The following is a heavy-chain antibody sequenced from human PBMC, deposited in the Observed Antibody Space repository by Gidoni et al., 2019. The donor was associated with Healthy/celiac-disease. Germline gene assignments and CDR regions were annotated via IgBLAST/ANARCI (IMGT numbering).Heavy chain of an antibody. CDR3: ARDPMSSGYSSGWYADY. V-gene: IGHV3-30*01. Sequence: QVQLVESGGGVVQPGRSLRLSCAASGFTFSSYAMHWVRQAPGKGLEWVTVISYDGSNKYYADSVKGRFTISRDNSKNTLYLQMNSLRAEDTAVYYCARDPMSSGYSSGWYADYWGQGTLVTVSS. CDR1: GFTFSSYA. CDR2: ISYDGSNK. D-gene: IGHD6-19*01. J-gene: IGHJ4*02.